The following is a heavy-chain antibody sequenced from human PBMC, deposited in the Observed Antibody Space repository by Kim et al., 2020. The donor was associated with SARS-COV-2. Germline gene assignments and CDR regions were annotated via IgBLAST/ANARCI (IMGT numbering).Heavy chain of an antibody. CDR3: ARGVEMATITAY. Sequence: GGSLRLSCAASGFTFSSYGMHWVRQAPGKGLEWVAVISYDGSNKYYADSVKGRFTISRDNSKNTLYLQMNSLRAEDTAVYYCARGVEMATITAYWGQGTLVTVSS. CDR2: ISYDGSNK. J-gene: IGHJ4*02. V-gene: IGHV3-33*05. D-gene: IGHD5-12*01. CDR1: GFTFSSYG.